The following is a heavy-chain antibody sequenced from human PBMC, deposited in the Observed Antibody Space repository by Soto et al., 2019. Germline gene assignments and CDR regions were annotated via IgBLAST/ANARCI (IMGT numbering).Heavy chain of an antibody. CDR1: GFTFSSYA. V-gene: IGHV3-23*01. Sequence: PGGSLRLSCAASGFTFSSYAMSWDRQAPGKGLEWVSAISGSGGSTYYADSVKGRFTISRDNSKNTLYLQMNSLRAEDTAVYYCAKGIVVVVAAGYYMDVWGKGTTVTVSS. CDR2: ISGSGGST. J-gene: IGHJ6*03. D-gene: IGHD2-15*01. CDR3: AKGIVVVVAAGYYMDV.